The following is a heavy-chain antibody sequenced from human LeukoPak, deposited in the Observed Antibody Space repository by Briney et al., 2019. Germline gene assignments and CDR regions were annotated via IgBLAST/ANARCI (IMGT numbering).Heavy chain of an antibody. J-gene: IGHJ4*02. CDR1: GYTLTELS. Sequence: ASVKVSCKVSGYTLTELSMHWVRQAPGQGLEWMGIISPSGGSIKYAQKFQGRVTMTRDTSTTTVYMELSSLRSEDTAVYYCARSDPVSSWPPFDYWGQGTLVTVSS. V-gene: IGHV1-46*01. CDR2: ISPSGGSI. D-gene: IGHD6-13*01. CDR3: ARSDPVSSWPPFDY.